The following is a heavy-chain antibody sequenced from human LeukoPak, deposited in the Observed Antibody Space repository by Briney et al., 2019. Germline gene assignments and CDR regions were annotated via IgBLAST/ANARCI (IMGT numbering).Heavy chain of an antibody. Sequence: GRSLRLSCAASGFTFSNYGMHWVRQAPGKGLEWVAVIGSDGRTDYYADPVKGRFTISRDSSKNMMYLQMNSLRTEVTAVYYCTREGMGTSFSAWFDPWGQGTLVTVSS. J-gene: IGHJ5*01. CDR3: TREGMGTSFSAWFDP. CDR2: IGSDGRTD. CDR1: GFTFSNYG. V-gene: IGHV3-30*03. D-gene: IGHD1-7*01.